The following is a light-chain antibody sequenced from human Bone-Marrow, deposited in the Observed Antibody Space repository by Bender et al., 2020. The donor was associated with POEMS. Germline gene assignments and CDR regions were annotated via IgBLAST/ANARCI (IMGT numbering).Light chain of an antibody. J-gene: IGLJ2*01. Sequence: QSVLTQPRSVSGSPGQSVTISCSGTTTDAGGYSLVSWYQQRPGKAPTVIIYHLNKRPSGVPDRFSGSKSGNTASLTISGLQAEDEADYYCCSYAGSRTFIIFGGGTKLTVL. CDR3: CSYAGSRTFII. CDR1: TTDAGGYSL. V-gene: IGLV2-11*01. CDR2: HLN.